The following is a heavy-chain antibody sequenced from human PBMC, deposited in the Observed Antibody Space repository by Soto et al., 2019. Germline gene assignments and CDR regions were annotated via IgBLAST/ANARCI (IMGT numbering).Heavy chain of an antibody. V-gene: IGHV3-23*01. J-gene: IGHJ4*02. D-gene: IGHD3-3*01. Sequence: EVQLLESGGGLVQPGGSLRLSCAASGFTFSNYAMSWLRQPPGKGLEWVSAISGSGDRTYYADSVKGRFTISRDNTKNTPYPQVNSLRAEESAVHYSVKARSGHGDADSWGQGTVVTVSS. CDR3: VKARSGHGDADS. CDR2: ISGSGDRT. CDR1: GFTFSNYA.